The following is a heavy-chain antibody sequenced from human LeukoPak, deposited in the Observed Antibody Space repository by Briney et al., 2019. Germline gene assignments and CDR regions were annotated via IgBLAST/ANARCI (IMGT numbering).Heavy chain of an antibody. J-gene: IGHJ3*02. CDR2: IIPIFGTA. V-gene: IGHV1-69*13. CDR3: ARGYCSSTSCYGAFDI. D-gene: IGHD2-2*01. Sequence: GASVKVSCKASGGTFSSYAISWVRQAPGHGLEWMGGIIPIFGTANYAQKFQGRVTITADESTSTAYMELSSLRSEDTAVYYCARGYCSSTSCYGAFDIWGQGTMVTVSS. CDR1: GGTFSSYA.